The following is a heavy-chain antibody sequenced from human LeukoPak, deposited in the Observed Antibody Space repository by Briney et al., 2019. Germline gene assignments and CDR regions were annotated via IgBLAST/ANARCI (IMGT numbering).Heavy chain of an antibody. V-gene: IGHV3-21*06. CDR2: IATSSDYI. Sequence: GGSLRLSCAASGFTFSTDSMNWVRQAPGKGLEWVSSIATSSDYIYYAGSLKGRFTISRDNAKNSLYLHMNSLRPDDTAVYYCARGRSITILRGVAISDGFDIWGHGTKVTVS. J-gene: IGHJ3*02. D-gene: IGHD3-10*01. CDR1: GFTFSTDS. CDR3: ARGRSITILRGVAISDGFDI.